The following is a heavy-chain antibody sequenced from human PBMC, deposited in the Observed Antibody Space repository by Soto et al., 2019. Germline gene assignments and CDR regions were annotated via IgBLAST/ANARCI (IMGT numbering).Heavy chain of an antibody. CDR1: GFTFSSYG. CDR3: AKEISMGQVVPAAMGIYYYYYGMDV. D-gene: IGHD2-2*01. V-gene: IGHV3-30*18. J-gene: IGHJ6*02. Sequence: PGGSLRLSCAASGFTFSSYGMHWVRQAPGKGLEWVAVISYDGSNKYYADSVKGRFTISRDNSKNTLYLQMNSLRAEDTAVYYCAKEISMGQVVPAAMGIYYYYYGMDVWGQGTTVTVSS. CDR2: ISYDGSNK.